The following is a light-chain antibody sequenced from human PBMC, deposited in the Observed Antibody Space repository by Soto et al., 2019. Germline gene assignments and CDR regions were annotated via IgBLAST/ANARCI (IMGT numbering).Light chain of an antibody. J-gene: IGKJ3*01. CDR1: QAFNTY. V-gene: IGKV3-20*01. CDR2: RVS. Sequence: EIVLTQSPGTLSLSPGDRATLSCRASQAFNTYLAWYQQKPGQAPRLLIYRVSTRATGIPDRFGGSGSGTDFTLTISKLEPEDFAVYYCHYYADSPGSFGPGTKVDIK. CDR3: HYYADSPGS.